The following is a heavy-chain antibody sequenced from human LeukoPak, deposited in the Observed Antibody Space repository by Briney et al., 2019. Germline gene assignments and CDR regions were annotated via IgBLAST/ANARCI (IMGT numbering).Heavy chain of an antibody. D-gene: IGHD3-22*01. CDR1: GGSISSYY. CDR2: INHSGST. CDR3: ARGPQWLDAFDT. V-gene: IGHV4-34*01. J-gene: IGHJ3*02. Sequence: PSETLSLTCTVSGGSISSYYWSWIRQPPGKGLEWIGEINHSGSTNYNPSLKSRVTISVDTSKNQFSLKLSSVTAADTAVYYCARGPQWLDAFDTWGQGTMVTVSS.